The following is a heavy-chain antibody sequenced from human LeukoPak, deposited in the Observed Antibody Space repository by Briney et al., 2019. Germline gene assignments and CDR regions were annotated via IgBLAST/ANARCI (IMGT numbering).Heavy chain of an antibody. CDR1: GYTFTGYY. CDR3: ARYSSGRTYGMDV. V-gene: IGHV1-2*06. D-gene: IGHD6-25*01. Sequence: ASVTVSCTASGYTFTGYYMHWVRQAPGQGLEWMGRINPNSGGTNYAQKFQGRVTMTRDTSISTAYMELSRLRSDDTAVYYCARYSSGRTYGMDVWGQGTTVTVSS. J-gene: IGHJ6*02. CDR2: INPNSGGT.